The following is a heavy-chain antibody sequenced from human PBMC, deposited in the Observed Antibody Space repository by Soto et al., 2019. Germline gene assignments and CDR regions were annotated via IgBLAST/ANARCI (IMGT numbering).Heavy chain of an antibody. D-gene: IGHD6-13*01. Sequence: GASVKVSCKASGYTFTSYGISWVRQAPGQGLEWMGWINAANGDTKYSPKFQGRVTITRDTSASTAYMELSSRRSEDTAVYDCVRRHVSATGIDWFDPWGHGTLVTVSS. CDR2: INAANGDT. CDR3: VRRHVSATGIDWFDP. V-gene: IGHV1-18*04. CDR1: GYTFTSYG. J-gene: IGHJ5*02.